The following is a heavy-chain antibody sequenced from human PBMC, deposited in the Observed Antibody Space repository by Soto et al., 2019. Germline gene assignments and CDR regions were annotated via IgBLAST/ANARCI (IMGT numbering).Heavy chain of an antibody. D-gene: IGHD3-3*01. CDR2: IFFRGTT. Sequence: LSLTCTVSGGSISSGGFYWGWIRQPPGKGLEWLGSIFFRGTTYNNPSLKSRVTMSVDTSKNQFSLKLNSVTAADTAVYYCARDRITIYGSGRLYYFDLWGQGTLVTVSS. J-gene: IGHJ4*02. CDR3: ARDRITIYGSGRLYYFDL. V-gene: IGHV4-39*02. CDR1: GGSISSGGFY.